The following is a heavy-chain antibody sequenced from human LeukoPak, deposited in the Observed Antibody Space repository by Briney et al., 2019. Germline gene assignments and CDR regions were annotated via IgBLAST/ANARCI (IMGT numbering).Heavy chain of an antibody. J-gene: IGHJ6*03. Sequence: ASETLSLTCTVSGGSISSSSYYWGWIRQPPGKGLEWIGSIYYSGSTYYNPSLKSRVTISVDTSKNQFSLKLSSATAADTAVYYCARQGLNDNMDVWGKGTTVTVSS. D-gene: IGHD3-9*01. V-gene: IGHV4-39*01. CDR2: IYYSGST. CDR1: GGSISSSSYY. CDR3: ARQGLNDNMDV.